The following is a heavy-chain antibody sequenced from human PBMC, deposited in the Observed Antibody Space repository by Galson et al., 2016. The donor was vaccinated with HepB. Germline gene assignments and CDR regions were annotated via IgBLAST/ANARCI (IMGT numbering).Heavy chain of an antibody. CDR2: IRSKTNNYAR. CDR1: GFSFSGSA. V-gene: IGHV3-73*01. J-gene: IGHJ4*02. D-gene: IGHD2-2*01. CDR3: STYHR. Sequence: SLRLSCAASGFSFSGSAMYWVRQASGKGLEWVGHIRSKTNNYARIYAASVKGRFTISRDDSKNTVYLQMNSLKTEDTAIYYCSTYHRWGQGTLFTVSS.